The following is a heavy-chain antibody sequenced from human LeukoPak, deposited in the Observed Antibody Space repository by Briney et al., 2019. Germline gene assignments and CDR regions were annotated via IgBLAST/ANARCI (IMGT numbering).Heavy chain of an antibody. CDR2: IKSKTDGETT. Sequence: GVSLRLSCAASGFTFSNAWMTWVRRAPGQGLEWGARIKSKTDGETTDYAAPVKGSFTISRDDSKNTLYLQMNSLKTEDTAVYYCTTDYYDYVWGSYRPDYWGQGTLVTVSS. D-gene: IGHD3-16*02. V-gene: IGHV3-15*01. CDR1: GFTFSNAW. CDR3: TTDYYDYVWGSYRPDY. J-gene: IGHJ4*02.